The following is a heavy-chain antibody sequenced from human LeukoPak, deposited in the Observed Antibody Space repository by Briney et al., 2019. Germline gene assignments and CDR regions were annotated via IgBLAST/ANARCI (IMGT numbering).Heavy chain of an antibody. CDR1: GFTFSNAW. Sequence: GGSQRLSCAASGFTFSNAWMSWVRQAPGKGLEWVGRIKSKTDGGTTDYAAPVKGRFTISRDDSKNTLYLQMNSLKTEDTAVYYCTTGIWQQLVRAPDWGQGTLVTVSS. CDR3: TTGIWQQLVRAPD. V-gene: IGHV3-15*01. CDR2: IKSKTDGGTT. D-gene: IGHD6-13*01. J-gene: IGHJ4*02.